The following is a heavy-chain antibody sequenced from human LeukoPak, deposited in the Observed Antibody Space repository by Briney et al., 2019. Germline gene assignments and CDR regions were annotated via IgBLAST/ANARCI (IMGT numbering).Heavy chain of an antibody. CDR1: GGSISSYY. J-gene: IGHJ5*01. D-gene: IGHD2-2*02. CDR2: IYYSGST. CDR3: ARGAYQLLYGLFDS. V-gene: IGHV4-59*01. Sequence: PSETLSLTCTVSGGSISSYYWSWIRQPPGKGLEWIGYIYYSGSTNYNPSLKSRVTISVDTSKNQFSLKLSSVTAADTAVYYCARGAYQLLYGLFDSWGQGTLVTVSS.